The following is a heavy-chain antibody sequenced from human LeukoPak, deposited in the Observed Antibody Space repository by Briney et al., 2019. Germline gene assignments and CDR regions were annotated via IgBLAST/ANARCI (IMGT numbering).Heavy chain of an antibody. D-gene: IGHD3-22*01. V-gene: IGHV3-23*01. CDR2: ISGSGGST. J-gene: IGHJ6*02. Sequence: GGSLRLSCAASGFTFSSYAMSWVRQAPGKGLEWVSAISGSGGSTYYADSVKGRFTISRDNSKNTLYLQMNSLRAEDTAVYYCARTDTSSDYYYYYGMDVWGQGTTVTVSS. CDR1: GFTFSSYA. CDR3: ARTDTSSDYYYYYGMDV.